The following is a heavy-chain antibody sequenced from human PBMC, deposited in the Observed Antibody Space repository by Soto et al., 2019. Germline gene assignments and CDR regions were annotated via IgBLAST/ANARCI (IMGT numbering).Heavy chain of an antibody. D-gene: IGHD3-22*01. CDR3: ARGEGYDSNDYYYAY. J-gene: IGHJ4*02. CDR2: IIPIFGTA. Sequence: QVQLVQSGAEVRKPGSSVKVSCKASGGTFSRHAISWVRQAPGQGLEWMGGIIPIFGTANHAQKFQGRVTIIADESTSTVYMELSSLRSEDTAMYHCARGEGYDSNDYYYAYWGQGTLVSVAS. V-gene: IGHV1-69*01. CDR1: GGTFSRHA.